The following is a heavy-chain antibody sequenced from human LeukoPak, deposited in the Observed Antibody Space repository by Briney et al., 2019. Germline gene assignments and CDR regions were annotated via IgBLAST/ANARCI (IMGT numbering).Heavy chain of an antibody. V-gene: IGHV1-18*01. CDR2: ISAYNGNT. D-gene: IGHD6-19*01. CDR3: ARYSSGWARYYYGMDV. J-gene: IGHJ6*02. Sequence: ASVKVSCKASGYTFTSYGISWVRQAPGQGLEWMGWISAYNGNTNYAQKLQGRVTMTTDTSTSTACMELRSLRSDDTAVYYCARYSSGWARYYYGMDVWGQGTTVTVSS. CDR1: GYTFTSYG.